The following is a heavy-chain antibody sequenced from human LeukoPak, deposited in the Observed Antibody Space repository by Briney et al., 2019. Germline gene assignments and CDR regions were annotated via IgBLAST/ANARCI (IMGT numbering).Heavy chain of an antibody. CDR3: ARLSIGWYRGGYFDL. V-gene: IGHV5-51*01. Sequence: GESLKISCKGSGYSFTSYWIGWVRQMPGKGLEWMGIIYPGDSDTRNSPSFQGQVTISADKSISTAYLQWSSLKASDTAMYYCARLSIGWYRGGYFDLWGRGTLVTV. J-gene: IGHJ2*01. CDR1: GYSFTSYW. CDR2: IYPGDSDT. D-gene: IGHD6-19*01.